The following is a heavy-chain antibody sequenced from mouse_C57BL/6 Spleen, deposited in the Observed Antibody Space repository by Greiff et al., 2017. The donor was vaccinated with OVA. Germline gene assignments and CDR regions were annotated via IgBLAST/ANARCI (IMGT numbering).Heavy chain of an antibody. CDR3: ARRGDGRLYAMDY. V-gene: IGHV5-6*02. Sequence: EVKLVESGGDLVKPGGSLKLSCAASGFTFSSYGMSWVRQTPDKRLEWVATISSGGSYTYYPDSVKGRFTISRDNAKNTLYLQMSSLKSEDTAMYYCARRGDGRLYAMDYWGQGTSVTVSS. J-gene: IGHJ4*01. CDR1: GFTFSSYG. D-gene: IGHD3-1*01. CDR2: ISSGGSYT.